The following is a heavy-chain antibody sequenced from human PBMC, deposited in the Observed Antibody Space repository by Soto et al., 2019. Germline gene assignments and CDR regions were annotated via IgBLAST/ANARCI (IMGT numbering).Heavy chain of an antibody. J-gene: IGHJ6*02. CDR2: INHSGST. CDR1: GGSFSGYY. D-gene: IGHD3-9*01. CDR3: ARKPPAYYDILTGYYYYYGMDV. Sequence: PSETLSLTCAVYGGSFSGYYWSWIRQPPGKGLEWIGEINHSGSTNYNPSLKSRVTISVDTSKNQFSLKLSSVTAADTAVYYCARKPPAYYDILTGYYYYYGMDVWGQGTTVTVSS. V-gene: IGHV4-34*01.